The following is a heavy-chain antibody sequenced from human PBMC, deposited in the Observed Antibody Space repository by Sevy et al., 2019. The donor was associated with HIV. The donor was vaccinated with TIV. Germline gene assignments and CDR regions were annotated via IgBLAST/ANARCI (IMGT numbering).Heavy chain of an antibody. J-gene: IGHJ4*02. CDR2: IYYSGST. CDR3: ASESTVVTPLFDY. D-gene: IGHD4-17*01. V-gene: IGHV4-39*01. CDR1: GGSISSSSYY. Sequence: LLQASETLSLTCTVSGGSISSSSYYWGWIRQPPGKGLAWIGSIYYSGSTYYNPSLKSRVTISVDTSKNQFSLKLSSVTAADTAVYYCASESTVVTPLFDYWGQGTLVTVSS.